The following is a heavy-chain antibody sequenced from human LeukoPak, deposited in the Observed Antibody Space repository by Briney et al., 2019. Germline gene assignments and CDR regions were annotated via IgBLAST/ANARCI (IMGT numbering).Heavy chain of an antibody. J-gene: IGHJ4*02. CDR3: AKDLGSSGWYIDY. D-gene: IGHD6-19*01. V-gene: IGHV3-23*01. Sequence: GGSLRLSCAASGFTFSTYGVYWVRHAPGEGLEWVSSNSGGSSYYADSVKGRFTISRDNSKNTLYLQMNSLRAEDTAVYYCAKDLGSSGWYIDYWGQGTLVTVSS. CDR2: NSGGSS. CDR1: GFTFSTYG.